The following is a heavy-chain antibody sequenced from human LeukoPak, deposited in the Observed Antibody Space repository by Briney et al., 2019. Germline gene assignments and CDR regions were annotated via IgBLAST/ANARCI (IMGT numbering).Heavy chain of an antibody. Sequence: GESLKISCKGSGYSFTTYWIGWVRQMPGKGLEWMGIIFPGDSETIYSPSFQGQVSISADKSISTAYLQWSSLKASDTAMHYCASSGSQTKFDYWGQGTLVTVSS. CDR2: IFPGDSET. J-gene: IGHJ4*02. D-gene: IGHD3-10*01. V-gene: IGHV5-51*01. CDR3: ASSGSQTKFDY. CDR1: GYSFTTYW.